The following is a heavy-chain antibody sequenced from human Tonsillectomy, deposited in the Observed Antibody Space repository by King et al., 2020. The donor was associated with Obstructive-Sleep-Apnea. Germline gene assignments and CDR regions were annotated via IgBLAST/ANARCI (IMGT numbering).Heavy chain of an antibody. CDR1: GFTFSNSW. Sequence: VQLVESGGGLVQPGGSLRLSCAASGFTFSNSWMHWVRQAPGKGLVWFSHINSDESSTNYADSVKGRFTISRDNAKNTVYLQINSLRAEDTAVYYGARDRGYIPDYWGQGTLVTVSS. J-gene: IGHJ4*02. V-gene: IGHV3-74*01. CDR2: INSDESST. CDR3: ARDRGYIPDY. D-gene: IGHD2-2*02.